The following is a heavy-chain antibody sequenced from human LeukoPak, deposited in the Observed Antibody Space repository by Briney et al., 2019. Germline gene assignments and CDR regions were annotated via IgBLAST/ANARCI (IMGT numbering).Heavy chain of an antibody. D-gene: IGHD1-26*01. CDR3: AKEPSGKYYFDD. J-gene: IGHJ4*02. V-gene: IGHV3-9*01. Sequence: PGRSLRLSCAASGFNFYDYAMHWVRQAPGKGLEWVSGISWNSDSIAYADSVKGRFTISRDNAKNSLYLQMNGLRPEDTAWYYCAKEPSGKYYFDDWGQGTLVTVSS. CDR2: ISWNSDSI. CDR1: GFNFYDYA.